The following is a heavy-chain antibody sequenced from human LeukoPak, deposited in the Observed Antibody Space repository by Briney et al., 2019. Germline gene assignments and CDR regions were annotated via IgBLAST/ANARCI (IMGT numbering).Heavy chain of an antibody. CDR2: TYYRSKRYN. Sequence: SQTLSLTYAISGDTLSINSAAWTSVRQSPSRGLEWLESTYYRSKRYNDYAVSVKSRITINPDTSKNQFSLQLNSVTPEDTAVYYCARDAADSSGYYYHYYYYGMDVWGQGTTVTVSS. J-gene: IGHJ6*02. CDR3: ARDAADSSGYYYHYYYYGMDV. D-gene: IGHD3-22*01. V-gene: IGHV6-1*01. CDR1: GDTLSINSAA.